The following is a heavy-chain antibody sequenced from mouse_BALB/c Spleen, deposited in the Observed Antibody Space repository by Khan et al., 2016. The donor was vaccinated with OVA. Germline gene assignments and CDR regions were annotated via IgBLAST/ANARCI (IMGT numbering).Heavy chain of an antibody. CDR1: GYTFTSYW. V-gene: IGHV1S81*02. J-gene: IGHJ3*01. CDR2: INPSNGRT. CDR3: ARLPYSGLAD. Sequence: QVQLQQPGAELVKPGASVKLSCKTSGYTFTSYWMHWVKQRPGQGLEWIGEINPSNGRTNQNEKFKSKATLTVDKSSSTAYIQLSSLTSEDSAVNYRARLPYSGLADWGQGTLVSVSA. D-gene: IGHD3-1*01.